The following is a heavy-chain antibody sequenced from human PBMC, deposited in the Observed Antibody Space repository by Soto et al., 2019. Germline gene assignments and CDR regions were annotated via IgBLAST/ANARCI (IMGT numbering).Heavy chain of an antibody. Sequence: ASVKVSCKASGYTFTSYDINWVRQATGQGLEWMGWMNPNSGNTGYAQKLQGRVTMTRNTSISTAYMELSSLRSEDTAVYYCARGFYDYIGGSYLWNWFDPWGQGTLVTVSS. V-gene: IGHV1-8*01. CDR3: ARGFYDYIGGSYLWNWFDP. D-gene: IGHD3-16*02. CDR1: GYTFTSYD. CDR2: MNPNSGNT. J-gene: IGHJ5*02.